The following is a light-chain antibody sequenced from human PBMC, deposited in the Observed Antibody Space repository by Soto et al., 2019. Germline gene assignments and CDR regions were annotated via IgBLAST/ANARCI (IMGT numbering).Light chain of an antibody. V-gene: IGKV3-20*01. CDR2: VAS. CDR3: QQDDYSVPLT. CDR1: QRVTNKE. J-gene: IGKJ5*01. Sequence: EIVLTQSPGTLSLSPGERATLSCQATQRVTNKEVAWYQQKPGQAPRLLIYVASSRATGIADRFSGSGCATDFTPTTSSLQPQDVVVYYYQQDDYSVPLTFGQGTRLENK.